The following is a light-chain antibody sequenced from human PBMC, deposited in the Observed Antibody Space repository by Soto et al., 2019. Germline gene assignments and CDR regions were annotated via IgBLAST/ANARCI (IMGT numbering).Light chain of an antibody. V-gene: IGKV3-15*01. CDR1: QSVSSN. J-gene: IGKJ4*01. CDR2: GTS. Sequence: ELVLTHFPATVSVSPWERNPHSCRASQSVSSNLAWDQQKPGQSPRLLIHGTSTSATGIPARSSGSGSGSEFTLTIRSLQSEDFAMYSCQKYGSSPLTFGGGTKVDIK. CDR3: QKYGSSPLT.